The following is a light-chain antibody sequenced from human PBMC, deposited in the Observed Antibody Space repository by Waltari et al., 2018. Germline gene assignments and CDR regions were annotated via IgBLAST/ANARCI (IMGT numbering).Light chain of an antibody. CDR2: ASN. CDR1: QSIDFY. Sequence: DIQMTQSPSSLSASVGDRITITCRASQSIDFYFHWYRQRPGKAPELLIYASNILQSGVPAMVRGSGSGTEFTLTISSLQTEDFAIYYCQQSYSSPWTFGPGTKVEIK. CDR3: QQSYSSPWT. V-gene: IGKV1-39*01. J-gene: IGKJ1*01.